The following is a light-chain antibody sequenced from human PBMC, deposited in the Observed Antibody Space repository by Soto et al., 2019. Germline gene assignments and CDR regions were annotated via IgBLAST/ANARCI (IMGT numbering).Light chain of an antibody. CDR2: GAS. CDR3: QQHDRPPFT. CDR1: QSVSCSY. V-gene: IGKV3-20*01. Sequence: DIVLTPSPGTLSLSPGERAALSYRASQSVSCSYFAWDHQKPGPAPRLLISGASNKATIIPDRISGSGSGTVFPPTSGIQELDDFAVYWCQQHDRPPFTFGGGTKVDI. J-gene: IGKJ4*02.